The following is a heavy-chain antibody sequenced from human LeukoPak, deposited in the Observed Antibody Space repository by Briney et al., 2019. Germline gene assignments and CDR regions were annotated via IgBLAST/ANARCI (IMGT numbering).Heavy chain of an antibody. CDR3: ASSNGPVGATDQDSYYYYYMDV. CDR1: GGTFSGYT. Sequence: ASVKVSCKASGGTFSGYTISWVRQASGQGLEWMGGIIPIFGTANYAQKFQGRVTITADESTGTAYMELSSLRSEDTAVYYCASSNGPVGATDQDSYYYYYMDVWGKGTTVTDSS. D-gene: IGHD1-26*01. J-gene: IGHJ6*03. V-gene: IGHV1-69*13. CDR2: IIPIFGTA.